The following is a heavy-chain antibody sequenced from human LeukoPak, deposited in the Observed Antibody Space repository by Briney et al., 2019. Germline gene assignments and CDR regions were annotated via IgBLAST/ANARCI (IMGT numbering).Heavy chain of an antibody. Sequence: SETLSLTCTVSGGSISSYYWSWIRQPPGKGLEWIGYIYYSGSTNYNPSLKSRVTISVDTSKNQFSLKLSSVTAADTAVYYCARWGQYQLLSADNWFDPWGQGTLVTVSS. V-gene: IGHV4-59*12. CDR2: IYYSGST. D-gene: IGHD2-2*01. J-gene: IGHJ5*02. CDR3: ARWGQYQLLSADNWFDP. CDR1: GGSISSYY.